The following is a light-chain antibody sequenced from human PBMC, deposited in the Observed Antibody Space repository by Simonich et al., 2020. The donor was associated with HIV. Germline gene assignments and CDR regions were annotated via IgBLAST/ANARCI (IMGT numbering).Light chain of an antibody. V-gene: IGKV1-5*03. CDR1: QSISNW. CDR3: QQYNSYSWT. Sequence: DIQMTQSPSTLSASVGDRVTITCRASQSISNWLAWDQQKPGKAPKLLIIKAASLESGVPSRFSGSGSGTQFTLTISSLQPDDFATYYCQQYNSYSWTFGQGTKVEIK. J-gene: IGKJ1*01. CDR2: KAA.